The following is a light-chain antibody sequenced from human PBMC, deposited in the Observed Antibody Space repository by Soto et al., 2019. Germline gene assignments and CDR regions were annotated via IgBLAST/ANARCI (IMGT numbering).Light chain of an antibody. J-gene: IGKJ4*01. V-gene: IGKV3-15*01. CDR3: QQYNNWPLT. Sequence: EIVVTQSPAALSVSPGERATLSCRASQSVSSTLPCYQQKPGQAPRLLIYGASTRATGFPARFSGSGSGTDFTVTTSTLQSEVFGVYYCQQYNNWPLTFGGGTKVEIK. CDR1: QSVSST. CDR2: GAS.